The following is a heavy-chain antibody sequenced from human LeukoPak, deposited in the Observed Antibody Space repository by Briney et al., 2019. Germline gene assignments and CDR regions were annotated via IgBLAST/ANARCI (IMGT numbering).Heavy chain of an antibody. Sequence: GGSLRLSWAPSGFTVSSNYKSWLRQAPGKGLEWVSVIYSGGSTYYADSVKGRFTISRDNSKNTLYLQMNSLRAEDTAVYYCAIAYYYDSSGYVDYWGQGTLVTVSS. D-gene: IGHD3-22*01. CDR2: IYSGGST. CDR3: AIAYYYDSSGYVDY. J-gene: IGHJ4*02. V-gene: IGHV3-53*01. CDR1: GFTVSSNY.